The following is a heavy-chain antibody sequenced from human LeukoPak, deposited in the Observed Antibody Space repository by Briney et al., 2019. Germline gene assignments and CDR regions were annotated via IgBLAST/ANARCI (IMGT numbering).Heavy chain of an antibody. D-gene: IGHD1-14*01. V-gene: IGHV3-48*01. CDR2: ISSDSGTI. J-gene: IGHJ5*02. CDR3: ARAAQPGFDP. Sequence: GGSLGLSCGASGLTFSTYSMNWVRQAPGKGLEWVSYISSDSGTIYYADSVKGRFTISRDNAKNSLYLQMNSLRAEDTAVYYCARAAQPGFDPWGQGTLVTVSS. CDR1: GLTFSTYS.